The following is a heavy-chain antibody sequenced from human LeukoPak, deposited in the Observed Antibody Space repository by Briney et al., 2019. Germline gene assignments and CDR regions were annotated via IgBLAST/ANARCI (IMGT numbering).Heavy chain of an antibody. CDR1: GFTFSSQA. J-gene: IGHJ4*02. Sequence: GGSLRLSCAASGFTFSSQAMSWVRQAPGEGLEWVSSISGSGGSTYYADSVKGRFSVPREHSKNTLFLQMNSLRAEQTGVYYWAKGPLGGYSPDYWGEGTLVTVSS. CDR2: ISGSGGST. D-gene: IGHD3-22*01. V-gene: IGHV3-23*01. CDR3: AKGPLGGYSPDY.